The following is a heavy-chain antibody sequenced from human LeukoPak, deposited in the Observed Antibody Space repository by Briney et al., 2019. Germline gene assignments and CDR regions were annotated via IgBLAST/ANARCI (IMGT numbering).Heavy chain of an antibody. Sequence: SETLSLTCAVSGYSISSGYYWGWIRQPPGKGLEWIGSMYHSGMSYYNPSLESRVTISIDTSKNQFSLKLTSVTAADTAMYYCTRRHATSQTFDYWGQGTLVTVSS. CDR2: MYHSGMS. J-gene: IGHJ4*02. CDR3: TRRHATSQTFDY. V-gene: IGHV4-38-2*01. CDR1: GYSISSGYY.